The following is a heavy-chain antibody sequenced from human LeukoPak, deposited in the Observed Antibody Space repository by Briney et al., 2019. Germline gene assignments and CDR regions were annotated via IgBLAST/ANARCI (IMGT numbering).Heavy chain of an antibody. Sequence: PGGSLRLSCAASGFTFSSYGMSWVRQAPGKGLEWVSAISGSGGSTYYADSVKGRFTISRDNSKNTLYLQMNSLRAEDTAVYYCARDGGGTIEMATTDAFDIWGQGTMVTVSS. D-gene: IGHD5-24*01. V-gene: IGHV3-23*01. J-gene: IGHJ3*02. CDR2: ISGSGGST. CDR3: ARDGGGTIEMATTDAFDI. CDR1: GFTFSSYG.